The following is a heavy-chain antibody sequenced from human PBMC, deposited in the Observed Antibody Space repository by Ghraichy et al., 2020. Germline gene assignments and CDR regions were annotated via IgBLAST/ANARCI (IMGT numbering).Heavy chain of an antibody. V-gene: IGHV1-2*02. J-gene: IGHJ4*02. CDR1: GYTFTGYY. D-gene: IGHD6-19*01. CDR3: ARDTRAFAPVAGPINLFDY. Sequence: GESLNISCKASGYTFTGYYMHWVRQAPGQGLEWMGWINPNSGGTNYAQKFQGRVTMTRDTSISTAYMELSRLRSDDTAVYYCARDTRAFAPVAGPINLFDYWGQGTLVTVSS. CDR2: INPNSGGT.